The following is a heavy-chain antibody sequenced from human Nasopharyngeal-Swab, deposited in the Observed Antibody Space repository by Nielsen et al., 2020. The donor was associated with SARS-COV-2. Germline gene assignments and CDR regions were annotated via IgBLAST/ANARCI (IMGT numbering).Heavy chain of an antibody. CDR2: IYHSGST. CDR1: GGSISSGGYS. Sequence: SETLSLTCAVSGGSISSGGYSWSWIRQPPGKGLEWIGYIYHSGSTYYNPSLKSRVTISVDRSKNQFSLKLSSVTAADTAVYYCARVRVRGGYWFDPWGQGTLVTVSS. CDR3: ARVRVRGGYWFDP. D-gene: IGHD3-10*01. J-gene: IGHJ5*02. V-gene: IGHV4-30-2*01.